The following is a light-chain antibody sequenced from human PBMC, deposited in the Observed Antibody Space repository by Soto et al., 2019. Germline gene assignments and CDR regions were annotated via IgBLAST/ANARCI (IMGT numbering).Light chain of an antibody. Sequence: HSVLTQPASGSGSPGQSITSSCTGSSSDVGGNKYVSWYQQYPGKAPKLMICDVSNRPSGVSNRFSGSKSGNTASLTISGLQAEDEADYYCSAFTGTTYVFGTGTKVTV. CDR3: SAFTGTTYV. J-gene: IGLJ1*01. CDR1: SSDVGGNKY. V-gene: IGLV2-14*01. CDR2: DVS.